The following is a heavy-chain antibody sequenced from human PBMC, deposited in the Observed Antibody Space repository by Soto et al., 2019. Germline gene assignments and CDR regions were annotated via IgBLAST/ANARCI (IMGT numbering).Heavy chain of an antibody. D-gene: IGHD2-15*01. CDR2: IYYSGST. V-gene: IGHV4-31*03. Sequence: SETLSLTCTVSGGSISSGGYYWSWIRQHPGKGLEWIGYIYYSGSTYYNPSLKSRVTLSVDTSKNQFSLKLSSVTAADRAVYYFARQYCSGGSCYGAGAFDIWGQGTMVTVSS. J-gene: IGHJ3*02. CDR1: GGSISSGGYY. CDR3: ARQYCSGGSCYGAGAFDI.